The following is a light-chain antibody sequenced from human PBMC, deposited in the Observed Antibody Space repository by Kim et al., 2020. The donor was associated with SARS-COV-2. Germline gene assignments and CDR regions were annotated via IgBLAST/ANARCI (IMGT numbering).Light chain of an antibody. CDR3: QQYGSSPLT. CDR2: GAS. CDR1: QSVSSNF. J-gene: IGKJ1*01. V-gene: IGKV3-20*01. Sequence: SPGERATLSCWARQSVSSNFLAWYQQKSGQAPRLLIYGASSRATGIPDRFSGRGSGTDFTLTISRLEPEDFAVYYCQQYGSSPLTFGQGTKVDIK.